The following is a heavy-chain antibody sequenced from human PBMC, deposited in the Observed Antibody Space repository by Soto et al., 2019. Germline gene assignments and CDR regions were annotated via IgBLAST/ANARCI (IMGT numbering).Heavy chain of an antibody. CDR2: IYYSGST. V-gene: IGHV4-39*02. D-gene: IGHD2-15*01. Sequence: SETLSLTCTVSGGSISSSSYYWGWIRQPPGKGLEWIGSIYYSGSTYYNPSLKSRVTISVDTSKNQFSLKLSSVTAADTAVYYCARERLYCSGGSCPIPFDYWGQGTLVTVSS. J-gene: IGHJ4*02. CDR3: ARERLYCSGGSCPIPFDY. CDR1: GGSISSSSYY.